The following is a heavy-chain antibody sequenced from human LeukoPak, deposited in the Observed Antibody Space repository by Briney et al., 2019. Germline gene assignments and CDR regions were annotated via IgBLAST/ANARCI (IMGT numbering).Heavy chain of an antibody. Sequence: GGSLRLSCAASGFTFSSYDMHWVRQATGKGLESVAAIGTAGDTYYPGSVKGRFTISRENAKNSLYLQMNSLRAGDTAVYYCARARFCSSTSCPTDYYYYMDVWGKGTRVTVSS. CDR1: GFTFSSYD. CDR2: IGTAGDT. CDR3: ARARFCSSTSCPTDYYYYMDV. D-gene: IGHD2-2*01. V-gene: IGHV3-13*01. J-gene: IGHJ6*03.